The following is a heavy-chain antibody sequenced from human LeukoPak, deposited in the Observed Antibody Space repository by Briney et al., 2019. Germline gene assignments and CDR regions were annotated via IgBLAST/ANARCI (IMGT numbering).Heavy chain of an antibody. D-gene: IGHD3-22*01. V-gene: IGHV1-69*13. CDR1: GGTFSSYA. CDR3: ARALTYYYDSSGYSPYYYYMDV. CDR2: IIPIFGTA. J-gene: IGHJ6*03. Sequence: SVKVSCKASGGTFSSYAISWVRQAPGQGLEWMGGIIPIFGTANYAQEFQGRVTITADESTSTAYMELSSLRSEDTAVYYCARALTYYYDSSGYSPYYYYMDVWGKGTTVTISS.